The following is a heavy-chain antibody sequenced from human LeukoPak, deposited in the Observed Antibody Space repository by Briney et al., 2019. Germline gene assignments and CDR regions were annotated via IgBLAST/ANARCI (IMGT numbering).Heavy chain of an antibody. Sequence: GGSLRLSCAASGFTVSSNYMSWVRQAPGKGLEWVAVIWYDGSNKYYADSVKGRFTISRDNSKNTLYLQMNSLRAEDTAVYYCARAGLRDDSSGYYSRDAFDIWGQGTMVTVSS. D-gene: IGHD3-22*01. V-gene: IGHV3-33*08. J-gene: IGHJ3*02. CDR3: ARAGLRDDSSGYYSRDAFDI. CDR2: IWYDGSNK. CDR1: GFTVSSNY.